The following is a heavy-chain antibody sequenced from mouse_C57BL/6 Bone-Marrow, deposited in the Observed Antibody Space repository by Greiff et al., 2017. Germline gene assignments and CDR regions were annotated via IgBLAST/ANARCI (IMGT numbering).Heavy chain of an antibody. Sequence: QVHVKQPGAELVKPGASVKLSCKASGYTFTSYWMHWVKQRPGRGLEWIGRIYPNSGGTKYNEKFKSKATLTVDKPSSTAYMQLSTLASEDSAVYYCARHGCFDYWGQGTTLTVSS. CDR1: GYTFTSYW. D-gene: IGHD1-1*01. V-gene: IGHV1-72*01. CDR3: ARHGCFDY. J-gene: IGHJ2*01. CDR2: IYPNSGGT.